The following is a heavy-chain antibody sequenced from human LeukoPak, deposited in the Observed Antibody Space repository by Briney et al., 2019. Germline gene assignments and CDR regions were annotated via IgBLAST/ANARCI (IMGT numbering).Heavy chain of an antibody. CDR2: MDPNSGDT. CDR3: ATRGGLTPNTLAM. Sequence: ASVKVSCKGSGYNFSVYYMHWVRQAPGQGLEGMGWMDPNSGDTIYAPKFQGRVSMTRDTSITTAYMELSSLTFDDSAMYYCATRGGLTPNTLAMWGHGTMVTVSS. CDR1: GYNFSVYY. V-gene: IGHV1-2*02. D-gene: IGHD2-15*01. J-gene: IGHJ3*01.